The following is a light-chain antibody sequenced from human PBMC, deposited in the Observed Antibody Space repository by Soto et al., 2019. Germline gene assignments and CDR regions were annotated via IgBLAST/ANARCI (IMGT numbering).Light chain of an antibody. CDR1: QTVSSTY. Sequence: EIVLTQSPGTLSLSPGERATLSCRASQTVSSTYIAWYQQSPGQPPRLLIYGASSRATGIPDRFSGSGSGTDFTLTISRLEPEDFAVYFGQQYVRSPPFTFGQGTKVEIK. CDR2: GAS. J-gene: IGKJ2*01. CDR3: QQYVRSPPFT. V-gene: IGKV3-20*01.